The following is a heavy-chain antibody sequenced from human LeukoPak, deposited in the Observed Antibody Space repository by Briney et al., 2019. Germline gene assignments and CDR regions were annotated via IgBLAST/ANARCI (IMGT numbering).Heavy chain of an antibody. V-gene: IGHV5-51*01. CDR2: IYPGDSDT. J-gene: IGHJ3*02. CDR3: ARPPSRPPFI. Sequence: GESLKISCKGSGYSFNTYWIGWVRQMPGKGLGWMGIIYPGDSDTRYSPSFQGHVTISADKSISTAYLQWSSLKASDTAMYYCARPPSRPPFIWGQGTMVTVSS. CDR1: GYSFNTYW.